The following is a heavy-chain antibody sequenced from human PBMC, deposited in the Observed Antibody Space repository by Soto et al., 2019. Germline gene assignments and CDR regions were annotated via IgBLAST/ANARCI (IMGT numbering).Heavy chain of an antibody. Sequence: SETLSLTCAVSGGSIISADSYWFWIRKHPGKGLEWIGYIAYSGSTNYNPSLKSRVTMSVDTSKNQFSLKLSSVTAADTAVYYCAKGRVGAGGMDVWGQGTTVTVSS. CDR3: AKGRVGAGGMDV. V-gene: IGHV4-61*08. D-gene: IGHD1-26*01. CDR1: GGSIISADSY. J-gene: IGHJ6*02. CDR2: IAYSGST.